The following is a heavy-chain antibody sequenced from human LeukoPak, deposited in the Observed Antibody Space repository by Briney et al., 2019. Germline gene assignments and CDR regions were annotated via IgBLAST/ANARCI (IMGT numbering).Heavy chain of an antibody. CDR3: ARDLVSGAYTFDI. Sequence: PGGSLRLSCGASGFTVSRNYMNWVRQAPGKGLEWVSVIYSGGNTFYADSVKGRFTISRDNSKNTLYLQMNSLRVDDTAVYYCARDLVSGAYTFDIWGQGTMVTVSS. V-gene: IGHV3-66*01. D-gene: IGHD3-16*01. J-gene: IGHJ3*02. CDR1: GFTVSRNY. CDR2: IYSGGNT.